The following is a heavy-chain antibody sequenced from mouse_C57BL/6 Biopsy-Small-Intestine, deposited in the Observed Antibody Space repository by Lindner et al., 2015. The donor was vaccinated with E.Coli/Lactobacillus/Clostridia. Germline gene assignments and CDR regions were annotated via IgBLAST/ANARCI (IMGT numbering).Heavy chain of an antibody. Sequence: QLQESGVEAGEGLGRSVKLSCKASGYTFTSYGISWVKQGIGQGLEWIGEIYPRSDNTYYNEKFKGKATLTADKSSSTAYMELRSLTSEDSAVYFCARRGISGYVYFDYWGQGTTLTVSS. CDR2: IYPRSDNT. V-gene: IGHV1-81*01. J-gene: IGHJ2*01. CDR3: ARRGISGYVYFDY. D-gene: IGHD3-2*02. CDR1: GYTFTSYG.